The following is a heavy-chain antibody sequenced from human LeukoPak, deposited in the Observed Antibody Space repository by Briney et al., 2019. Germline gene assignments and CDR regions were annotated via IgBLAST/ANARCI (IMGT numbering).Heavy chain of an antibody. V-gene: IGHV4-4*07. D-gene: IGHD2/OR15-2a*01. J-gene: IGHJ4*02. CDR1: GASMNHDF. Sequence: SETLSLTCTVSGASMNHDFWTWIRQPAGKGLEWIGRIYSGGTTNYNPSLKSRVTMSIDTSKNQFSLRLSSVTAADTAVYYCARNFRGGSTYLDYWGQGTLVTVSS. CDR2: IYSGGTT. CDR3: ARNFRGGSTYLDY.